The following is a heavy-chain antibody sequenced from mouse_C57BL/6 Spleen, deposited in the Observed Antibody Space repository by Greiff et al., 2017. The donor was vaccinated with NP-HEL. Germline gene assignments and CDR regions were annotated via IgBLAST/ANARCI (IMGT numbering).Heavy chain of an antibody. CDR2: IHPNSGST. CDR1: GYTFTSYW. D-gene: IGHD2-1*01. J-gene: IGHJ1*03. V-gene: IGHV1-64*01. CDR3: ARFYGNYVPYWYFDV. Sequence: QVQLQQSGAELVKPGASVKLSCKASGYTFTSYWMHWVKQRPGQGLEWIGMIHPNSGSTNYNEKFKSKATLTVDKSSSTAYMQLSSLTSEDSAVYYCARFYGNYVPYWYFDVWGTGTTVTVSS.